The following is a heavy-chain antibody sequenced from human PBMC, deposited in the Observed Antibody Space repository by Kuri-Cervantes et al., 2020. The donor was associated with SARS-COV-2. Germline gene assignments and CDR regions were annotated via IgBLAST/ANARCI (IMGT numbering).Heavy chain of an antibody. D-gene: IGHD3-10*01. J-gene: IGHJ4*02. V-gene: IGHV3-7*01. CDR2: IKEGGNEK. Sequence: GESLKISCAASGFTFSNYWMTWVRQAPGKGLEWVANIKEGGNEKYYVDSVKGRFTISRDNAKNLLYLEMNSLRGEDTAVYYCATRGDYNSGFFDNWGQGTLVTVSS. CDR1: GFTFSNYW. CDR3: ATRGDYNSGFFDN.